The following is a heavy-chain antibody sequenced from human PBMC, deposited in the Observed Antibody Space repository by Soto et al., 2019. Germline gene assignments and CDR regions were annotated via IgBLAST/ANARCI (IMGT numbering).Heavy chain of an antibody. CDR3: ARHYDFWSGYFPLYYYYGMDF. D-gene: IGHD3-3*01. Sequence: PSETLSLTCTVSGGSISSSSYYWGWIRQPPGKGLEWIGSIYYSGSTYYNPSLKSRVTISVDTSKNQFSLKLSSVTAADTAVYYCARHYDFWSGYFPLYYYYGMDFWGQGTTVIVSS. CDR1: GGSISSSSYY. V-gene: IGHV4-39*01. CDR2: IYYSGST. J-gene: IGHJ6*02.